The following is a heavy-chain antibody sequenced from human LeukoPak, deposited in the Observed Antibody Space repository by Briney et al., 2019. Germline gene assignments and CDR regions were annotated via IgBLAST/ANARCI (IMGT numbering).Heavy chain of an antibody. Sequence: GGALCLSCAASVFTFSDYYMSWIRGAPGKGLEWVSYISSSGSTIYYADSVKGRFTISRDNAKNSLYLQMNSLGAEDTAVYYCARWTAAPAGGYFDYWGQGTLVTVSS. CDR3: ARWTAAPAGGYFDY. V-gene: IGHV3-11*01. CDR2: ISSSGSTI. D-gene: IGHD1-14*01. CDR1: VFTFSDYY. J-gene: IGHJ4*02.